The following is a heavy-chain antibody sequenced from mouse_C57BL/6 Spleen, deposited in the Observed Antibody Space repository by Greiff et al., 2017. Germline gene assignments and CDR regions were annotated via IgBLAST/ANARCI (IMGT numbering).Heavy chain of an antibody. CDR3: ARWDCGYWYFDV. V-gene: IGHV1-82*01. D-gene: IGHD4-1*01. J-gene: IGHJ1*03. Sequence: VQLQQSGPELVKPGASVKISCKASGYAFSSSWMNWVKQRPGKGLEWIGRIYPGDGDTNYNGKFKGKATLTADKSSSTAYMQLSSLTSEDSAVCFSARWDCGYWYFDVWGTGTTVTVSS. CDR1: GYAFSSSW. CDR2: IYPGDGDT.